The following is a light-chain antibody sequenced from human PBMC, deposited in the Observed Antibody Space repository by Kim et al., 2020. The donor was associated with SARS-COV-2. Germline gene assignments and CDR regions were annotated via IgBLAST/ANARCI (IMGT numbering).Light chain of an antibody. CDR1: RSVTTN. CDR3: QQRESWPLT. CDR2: DAS. Sequence: LSLSPGERATLACRASRSVTTNLAWYHQKPGQPPRLLTYDASNRATGIPARFSGSGSGTEFTLTISSLEPEDFAVYYCQQRESWPLTFGGGTKVDIK. J-gene: IGKJ4*01. V-gene: IGKV3-11*01.